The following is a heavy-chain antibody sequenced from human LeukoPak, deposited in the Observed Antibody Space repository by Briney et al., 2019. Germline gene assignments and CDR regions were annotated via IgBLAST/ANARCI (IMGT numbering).Heavy chain of an antibody. V-gene: IGHV3-9*02. CDR2: ISWNSGSI. CDR3: AKAYDSSGYYPNWFDP. CDR1: GFTSDDYA. Sequence: GGSLRLCCAASGFTSDDYAMHWVRQAPGKGLEWVSGISWNSGSIGYADSVKGRFTISRGNAKNSLYLQMNSLRAEDTALYYCAKAYDSSGYYPNWFDPWGQGTLVTVSS. D-gene: IGHD3-22*01. J-gene: IGHJ5*02.